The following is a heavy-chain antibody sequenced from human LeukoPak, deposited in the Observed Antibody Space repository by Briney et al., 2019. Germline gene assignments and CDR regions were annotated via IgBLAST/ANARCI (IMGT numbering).Heavy chain of an antibody. Sequence: GGSLRLSCAASGFTLSSYGMSWVRQAPGKGLEWVSGINTSGGTTYYADSVKGRFTISRDNSKNTLYLQMNSLRADDTAAYYCAKDPPTVMANAFHIWGQGTMVTVSS. D-gene: IGHD5-18*01. CDR2: INTSGGTT. CDR1: GFTLSSYG. CDR3: AKDPPTVMANAFHI. J-gene: IGHJ3*02. V-gene: IGHV3-23*01.